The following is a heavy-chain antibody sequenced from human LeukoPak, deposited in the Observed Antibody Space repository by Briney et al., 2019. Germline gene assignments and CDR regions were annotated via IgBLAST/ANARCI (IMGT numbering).Heavy chain of an antibody. CDR3: AKDLRGSTVTGGNWFGP. V-gene: IGHV3-23*01. CDR1: GFTFSSYA. Sequence: GGSLRLSCAASGFTFSSYAMSWVRQAPGKGLEWVSAISGSGGSTYYADSVKGRFTISRDNSENTLYLQMNSLRAEDTAVYYCAKDLRGSTVTGGNWFGPWGQGTLVTVSS. D-gene: IGHD4-17*01. CDR2: ISGSGGST. J-gene: IGHJ5*02.